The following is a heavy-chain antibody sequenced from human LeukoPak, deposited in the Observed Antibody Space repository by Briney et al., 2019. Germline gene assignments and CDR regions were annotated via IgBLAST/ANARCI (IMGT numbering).Heavy chain of an antibody. D-gene: IGHD3-10*01. Sequence: GASVTVSCKASGFTLINSAVQWVRQARGQRLEWVGWIIVGSGQTRYAQKFQERVTITRDMSTSTAFLELSSLRSEGSAVYYCAAGDTLVRGVIIPFAPWGQGTLVTVSS. CDR2: IIVGSGQT. CDR1: GFTLINSA. J-gene: IGHJ5*02. V-gene: IGHV1-58*01. CDR3: AAGDTLVRGVIIPFAP.